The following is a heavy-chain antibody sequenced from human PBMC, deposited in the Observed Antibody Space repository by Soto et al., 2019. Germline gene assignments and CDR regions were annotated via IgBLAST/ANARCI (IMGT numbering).Heavy chain of an antibody. CDR2: IWHDGRKN. Sequence: QVQLVESGGGVVQPERSLRLSCAASGFTFSNFGMHWVRQAPGKGLEWVSIIWHDGRKNHYANSVKGRFTISRDNSKNTLYLQMNSLREEDTAVYYCARGGLKGSDCGGDCYKIEYWGHGTLVNVSS. CDR1: GFTFSNFG. CDR3: ARGGLKGSDCGGDCYKIEY. J-gene: IGHJ1*01. D-gene: IGHD2-21*02. V-gene: IGHV3-33*01.